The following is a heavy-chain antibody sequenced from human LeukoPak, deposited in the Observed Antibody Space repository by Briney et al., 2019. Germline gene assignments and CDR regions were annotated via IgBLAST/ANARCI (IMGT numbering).Heavy chain of an antibody. CDR2: IGSSSSYI. D-gene: IGHD3-10*01. CDR3: ARAPPGPLDY. CDR1: GFTFSSYS. V-gene: IGHV3-21*01. J-gene: IGHJ4*02. Sequence: GGSLRLSCAASGFTFSSYSMNWVRQAPGKGLEWVSSIGSSSSYIYYADSVKGRFTISRDNAKNSLYLQMNSLRAEDTAVYYCARAPPGPLDYWGQGTLVTVSS.